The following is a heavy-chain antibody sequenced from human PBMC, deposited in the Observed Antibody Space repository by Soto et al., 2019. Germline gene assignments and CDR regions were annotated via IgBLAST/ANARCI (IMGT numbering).Heavy chain of an antibody. Sequence: QVQLVQSGAEVKKPGASVKVSCKASGYSFTGYFIHWVRQAPGQGLEWMGWINPNTGVTKYAQEFRGRGTMTRDTSITTAYMGLSSLRSDDTAVYYCAREKDYDILTVSKRAGGLDYWGQGTQVSVSS. J-gene: IGHJ4*02. D-gene: IGHD3-9*01. CDR1: GYSFTGYF. V-gene: IGHV1-2*02. CDR3: AREKDYDILTVSKRAGGLDY. CDR2: INPNTGVT.